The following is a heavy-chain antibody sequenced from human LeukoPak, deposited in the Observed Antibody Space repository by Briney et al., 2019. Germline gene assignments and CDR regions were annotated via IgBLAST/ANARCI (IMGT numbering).Heavy chain of an antibody. CDR1: GFTFSNYA. J-gene: IGHJ4*02. Sequence: GGSLRLSCAASGFTFSNYAMTWVRQAPGKGLEWVSAISGDSAYIYYADSVKGRFTISRHNSKNTLYLQMNSLRAEDTAVYYCAKGSSSSRPYYFDYWGQGTLVTVSS. CDR3: AKGSSSSRPYYFDY. D-gene: IGHD6-13*01. V-gene: IGHV3-23*01. CDR2: ISGDSAYI.